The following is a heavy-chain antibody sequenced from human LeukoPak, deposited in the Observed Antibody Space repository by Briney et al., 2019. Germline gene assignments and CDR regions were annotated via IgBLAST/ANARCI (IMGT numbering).Heavy chain of an antibody. CDR2: ISGSGGST. V-gene: IGHV3-23*01. CDR1: GFTFSSYA. Sequence: GGSLRLSCVASGFTFSSYAMSWVRQAPGKGLGWVSAISGSGGSTYYADSVKGRFTISRDNSKNTLYLQMNSLRAEDTAVYYCAKTTVYDTGRDYWGQGTLVTVSS. J-gene: IGHJ4*02. D-gene: IGHD3-22*01. CDR3: AKTTVYDTGRDY.